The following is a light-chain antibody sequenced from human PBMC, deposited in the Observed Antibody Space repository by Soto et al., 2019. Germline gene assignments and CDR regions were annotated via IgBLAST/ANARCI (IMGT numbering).Light chain of an antibody. Sequence: QSVLTQRPSVSGAPGQRVTISCTGSSSNIGAGYDVHWYQQLPGTAPKLLIYETNNRPSGVPGRFSGSKSGTSASLAITGLQSEDEADYHCQSYDSSLSAYVFGTGTKVTVL. CDR1: SSNIGAGYD. CDR2: ETN. J-gene: IGLJ1*01. CDR3: QSYDSSLSAYV. V-gene: IGLV1-40*01.